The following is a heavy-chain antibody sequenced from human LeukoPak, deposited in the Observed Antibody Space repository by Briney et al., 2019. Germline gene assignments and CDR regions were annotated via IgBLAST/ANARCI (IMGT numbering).Heavy chain of an antibody. J-gene: IGHJ4*02. CDR3: ARDXRAXMXRGXIED. D-gene: IGHD3-10*01. Sequence: GGSLGLSCAASGFTFSDYYMSWIRQAPGKGLEWVSYISSSGSTIYYADSVKGRFTISRDNAKNSLYLQMNSLRAEDTAVYYCARDXRAXMXRGXIEDWGQGTLVTVS. CDR2: ISSSGSTI. CDR1: GFTFSDYY. V-gene: IGHV3-11*01.